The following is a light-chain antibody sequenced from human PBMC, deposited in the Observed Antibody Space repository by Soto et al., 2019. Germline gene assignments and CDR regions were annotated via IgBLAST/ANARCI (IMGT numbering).Light chain of an antibody. CDR1: TSNIGNNY. Sequence: QSVLTQPPSVSAAPGQMVTISCSGSTSNIGNNYVSWYQQLPGTAPKLLIYDNNQRPSGIPDRFSGSKSGTSATLGITGLQTGDEADYYCGTWDSSLSAVLFGGGTKLTVL. J-gene: IGLJ2*01. V-gene: IGLV1-51*01. CDR2: DNN. CDR3: GTWDSSLSAVL.